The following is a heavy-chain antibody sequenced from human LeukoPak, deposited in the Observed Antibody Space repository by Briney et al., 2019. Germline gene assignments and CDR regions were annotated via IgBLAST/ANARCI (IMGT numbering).Heavy chain of an antibody. Sequence: GGSLRLSCAASGFTFSSYWMSWVRQAPGKGLKWVANIKQDGSEKYYVDSVKGRFTISRDNAKNSLYLQMNSLRAEDTAVYYCARDSGLGAFDIWGQGTMVTVSS. CDR1: GFTFSSYW. J-gene: IGHJ3*02. V-gene: IGHV3-7*01. CDR3: ARDSGLGAFDI. D-gene: IGHD6-6*01. CDR2: IKQDGSEK.